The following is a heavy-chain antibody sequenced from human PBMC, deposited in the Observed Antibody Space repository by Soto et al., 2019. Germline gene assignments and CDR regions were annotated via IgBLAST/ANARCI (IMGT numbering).Heavy chain of an antibody. J-gene: IGHJ5*02. CDR2: IIPILGIA. D-gene: IGHD2-2*01. CDR3: ARDPVGVVVPATTGGHWFDP. CDR1: GGTFSSYT. Sequence: ASVKVSCKASGGTFSSYTISWVRQAPGQGLEWMGRIIPILGIANYAQKFQGRVTITADKSTSTAYMELSSLRSEDTAVYYCARDPVGVVVPATTGGHWFDPWGQGTLVTVSS. V-gene: IGHV1-69*04.